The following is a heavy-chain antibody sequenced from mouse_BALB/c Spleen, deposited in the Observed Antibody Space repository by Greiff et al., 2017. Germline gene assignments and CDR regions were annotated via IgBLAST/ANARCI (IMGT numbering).Heavy chain of an antibody. CDR2: IRLKSNNYAT. D-gene: IGHD1-1*01. J-gene: IGHJ3*01. V-gene: IGHV6-6*02. CDR1: GFTFSNYW. CDR3: THPLITRGFAY. Sequence: EVMLVESGGGLVQPGGSMKLSCVASGFTFSNYWMNWVRQSPEKGLEWVAEIRLKSNNYATHYAESVKGRFTISRDDSKSSVYLQMNNLRAEDTGIYYCTHPLITRGFAYWGQGTLVTVSA.